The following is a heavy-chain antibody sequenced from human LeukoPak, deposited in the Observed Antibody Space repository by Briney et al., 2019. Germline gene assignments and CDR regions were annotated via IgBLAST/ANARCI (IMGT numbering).Heavy chain of an antibody. V-gene: IGHV3-7*04. D-gene: IGHD5/OR15-5a*01. CDR3: ARHLAGDSLYRHFDY. CDR2: IKEDGSET. Sequence: PGGSLRLSCTASAITFSKSWMSWVRQAPGKGLEWVANIKEDGSETKYVNSVKGRFTISRDNAKNSLFLQMNSLRGEDTAIYYCARHLAGDSLYRHFDYWGQGTLVTVSS. J-gene: IGHJ4*02. CDR1: AITFSKSW.